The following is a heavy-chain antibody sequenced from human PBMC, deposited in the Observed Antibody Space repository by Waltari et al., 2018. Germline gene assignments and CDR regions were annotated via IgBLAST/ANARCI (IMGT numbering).Heavy chain of an antibody. Sequence: QVQLVQSGAEVKKPGSSVKVSCKASGGTFSSYAISWVRQAPGKGLEWMGGIIPILGIANYAQKFQGRVTITADKSTSTAYMELSSLRSEDTAVYYCASGYYDYIWGSYRSDWFDPWGQGTLVTVSS. CDR2: IIPILGIA. CDR3: ASGYYDYIWGSYRSDWFDP. CDR1: GGTFSSYA. V-gene: IGHV1-69*10. D-gene: IGHD3-16*02. J-gene: IGHJ5*02.